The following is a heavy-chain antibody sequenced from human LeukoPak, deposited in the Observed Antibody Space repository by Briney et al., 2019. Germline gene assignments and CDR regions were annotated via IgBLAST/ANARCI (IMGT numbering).Heavy chain of an antibody. V-gene: IGHV1-3*01. J-gene: IGHJ6*02. CDR2: INAGNGNT. CDR3: ARALDYYGSGSYNYYYGMDV. Sequence: ASVKVSCKASGYTFTSYAMHWVRQAPGQRLEWMGWINAGNGNTKYSQKFQGRVTITRDTSASTAYMELSSLRSEDTAVYYCARALDYYGSGSYNYYYGMDVWGRGTTVTVSS. D-gene: IGHD3-10*01. CDR1: GYTFTSYA.